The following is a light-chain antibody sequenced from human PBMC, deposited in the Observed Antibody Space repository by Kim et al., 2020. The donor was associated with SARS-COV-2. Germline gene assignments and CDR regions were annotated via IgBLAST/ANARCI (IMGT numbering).Light chain of an antibody. J-gene: IGKJ1*01. CDR2: AAS. V-gene: IGKV1-6*01. CDR1: QGIRND. CDR3: LQDYNYPLT. Sequence: AAVGDRVTITCRASQGIRNDLGWYQQKPGKAPKLLIYAASSLQSGVPSRFSGSGSGTDFTLTISSLQPEDFATYYCLQDYNYPLTFGQGTKVDIK.